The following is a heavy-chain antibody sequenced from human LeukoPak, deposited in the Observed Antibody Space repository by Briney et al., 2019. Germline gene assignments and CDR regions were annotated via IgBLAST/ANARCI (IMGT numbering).Heavy chain of an antibody. CDR1: GFIFDDYA. CDR2: VSWNSGSI. CDR3: AKIPKFCDSSTCAI. V-gene: IGHV3-9*01. Sequence: PGGSLRLSCAASGFIFDDYAMHWVRQAPGKGLEWVSGVSWNSGSIDYADSVKGRFTISRDNAKNSLYLQMNSLSPEDTALYYCAKIPKFCDSSTCAIWGQGTMVTVSS. J-gene: IGHJ3*02. D-gene: IGHD2/OR15-2a*01.